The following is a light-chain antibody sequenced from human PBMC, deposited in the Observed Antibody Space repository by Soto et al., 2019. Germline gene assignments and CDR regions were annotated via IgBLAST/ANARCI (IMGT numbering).Light chain of an antibody. CDR2: DVT. V-gene: IGLV2-14*01. Sequence: QSVLTQPASVSGSPGQSITIYCNGTSSDVGAYDFVSWYQHSPGKAPKLVTFDVTHRPPGISDRFSGSKSANTASLTISGLQAADEAFYDCSSYTTRSTLVFGGGTKLTVL. CDR1: SSDVGAYDF. CDR3: SSYTTRSTLV. J-gene: IGLJ2*01.